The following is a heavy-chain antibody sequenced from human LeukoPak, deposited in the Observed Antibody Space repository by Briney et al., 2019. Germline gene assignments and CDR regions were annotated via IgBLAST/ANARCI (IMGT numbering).Heavy chain of an antibody. Sequence: SETLSLTCTVSGGSISSYYWSWIRQPPGKGLEWIGYIYYSGSTNYNPSLKSRVTISVDTSKNQFSLKLSSVTAADTAVYYCARAYPLAYGDYVLAFDIWGQGTMVTVSS. CDR3: ARAYPLAYGDYVLAFDI. D-gene: IGHD4-17*01. J-gene: IGHJ3*02. CDR2: IYYSGST. V-gene: IGHV4-59*01. CDR1: GGSISSYY.